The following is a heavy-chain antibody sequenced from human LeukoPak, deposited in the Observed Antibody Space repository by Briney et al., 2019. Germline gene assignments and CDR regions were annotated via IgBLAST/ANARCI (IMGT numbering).Heavy chain of an antibody. Sequence: GGSLRLSCAASGFTFDGYGMSWVRQAPGKGLEWVSGINWIGGSTGYADSVKGRFTISRDNAKNSLYLQMNSLRAEDTALYYCARYYDYGSGSYTFDYWGQGTLVTVSS. V-gene: IGHV3-20*04. CDR3: ARYYDYGSGSYTFDY. CDR2: INWIGGST. D-gene: IGHD3-10*01. J-gene: IGHJ4*02. CDR1: GFTFDGYG.